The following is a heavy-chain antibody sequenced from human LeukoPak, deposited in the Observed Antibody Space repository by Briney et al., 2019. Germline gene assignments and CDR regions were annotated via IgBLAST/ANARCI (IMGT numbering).Heavy chain of an antibody. J-gene: IGHJ3*02. V-gene: IGHV3-11*06. CDR3: ARESSSSPDDAFDI. Sequence: PGGSLRLSCAASGFTFSDYYMSWIRQAPGKGLEWVSSISSSSSYIYYADSVKGRFTISRDNAKNSLYLQMNSLRAEDTAVYYCARESSSSPDDAFDIWGQGTMVTVSS. CDR1: GFTFSDYY. CDR2: ISSSSSYI. D-gene: IGHD6-13*01.